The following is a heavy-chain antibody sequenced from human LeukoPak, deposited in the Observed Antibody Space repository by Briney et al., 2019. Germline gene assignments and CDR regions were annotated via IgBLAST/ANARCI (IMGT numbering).Heavy chain of an antibody. CDR3: ARGITIFGVARHNWFDP. J-gene: IGHJ5*02. Sequence: SETLSLTCAVYGGSFSGYYWSWIRQPPGKGLEWIGYIYHSGSTYYNPSLKSRVTISVDRSKNQFSLKLSSVTAADTAVYYCARGITIFGVARHNWFDPWGQGTLVTVSS. V-gene: IGHV4-34*01. CDR2: IYHSGST. D-gene: IGHD3-3*01. CDR1: GGSFSGYY.